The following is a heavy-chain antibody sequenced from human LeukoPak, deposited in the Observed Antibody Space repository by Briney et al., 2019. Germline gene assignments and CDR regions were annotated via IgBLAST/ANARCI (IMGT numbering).Heavy chain of an antibody. J-gene: IGHJ3*02. D-gene: IGHD3-3*01. V-gene: IGHV3-11*04. CDR1: GFTFSDYY. Sequence: GGSLRLSCAASGFTFSDYYMSWIRQAPGKGLEWVSYISSSGSTIYYADSVKGRFTISRDNAKNSLYLQMNSLRAEDTAVYYCARVFRPSLTVFIIRGAFDIWGQGTMVTVSS. CDR2: ISSSGSTI. CDR3: ARVFRPSLTVFIIRGAFDI.